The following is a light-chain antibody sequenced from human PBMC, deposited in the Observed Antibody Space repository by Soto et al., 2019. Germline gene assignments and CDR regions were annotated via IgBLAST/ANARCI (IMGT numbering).Light chain of an antibody. V-gene: IGKV1-5*03. J-gene: IGKJ1*01. CDR3: QQYTVLWT. Sequence: IQMTQSPSTLSASVGDTVTVTCRASQSIGRWLAWYQQKPGKAPRLLIYEASNLEIGVPSRFSGSGFGTEFTLTISSLQPDDVATYYCQQYTVLWTFGPGTKVDIK. CDR2: EAS. CDR1: QSIGRW.